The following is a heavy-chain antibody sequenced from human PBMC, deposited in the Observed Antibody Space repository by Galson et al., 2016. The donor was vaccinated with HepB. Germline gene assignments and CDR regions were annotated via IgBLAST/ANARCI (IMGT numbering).Heavy chain of an antibody. CDR2: ISGSGGST. V-gene: IGHV3-23*01. Sequence: SLRLSCAASGFTFSSYAMSWVRQAPGKGLEWVSAISGSGGSTYYADSVKGRFTISRDNSKNTLFLQMNSLRAEDTAVFYCAKGSYSSSWYCYFDCWGQGTLVTVSS. CDR1: GFTFSSYA. J-gene: IGHJ4*02. D-gene: IGHD6-13*01. CDR3: AKGSYSSSWYCYFDC.